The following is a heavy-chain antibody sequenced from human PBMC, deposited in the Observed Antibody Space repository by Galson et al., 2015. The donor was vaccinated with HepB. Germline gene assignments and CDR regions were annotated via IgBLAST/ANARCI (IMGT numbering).Heavy chain of an antibody. CDR1: GGSFSGYY. Sequence: LSLTCAVYGGSFSGYYWSWIRQPPGKGLEWIGEINHSGSTNYNPSLKSRVTISVDTSKNQFSLKLSSVTAADTAVYYCARGWLAYGHGMDVWGQGTTVTVSS. CDR2: INHSGST. J-gene: IGHJ6*02. D-gene: IGHD4-17*01. V-gene: IGHV4-34*01. CDR3: ARGWLAYGHGMDV.